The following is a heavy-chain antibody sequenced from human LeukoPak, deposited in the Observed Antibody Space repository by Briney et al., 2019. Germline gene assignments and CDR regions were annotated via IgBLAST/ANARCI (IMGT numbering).Heavy chain of an antibody. CDR2: IHYSGST. D-gene: IGHD5-12*01. V-gene: IGHV4-61*08. CDR1: GGSISSGGYY. CDR3: ARSGPVYEWLVDY. J-gene: IGHJ4*02. Sequence: PSQTLSLTCTVSGGSISSGGYYWSWIRQPPGKGLEWIGYIHYSGSTNYNPSLQSRVTMSVDTSKNQFSLSLSSVTAADTAVYYCARSGPVYEWLVDYWGRGTLVTVSS.